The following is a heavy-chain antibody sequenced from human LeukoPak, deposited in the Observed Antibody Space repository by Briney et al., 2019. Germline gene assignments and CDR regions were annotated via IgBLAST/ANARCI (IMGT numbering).Heavy chain of an antibody. CDR2: ISFSVNTK. Sequence: GGSLRLSCAASGFTFSDYSMNWVRQAPGKGLEWVSYISFSVNTKYYGDSVKGRFTISRDNAKNSLYLQMNSLRAEDTALYHCARDRIVGATGGYGMNVWGQGTTVTVSS. J-gene: IGHJ6*02. D-gene: IGHD1-26*01. CDR1: GFTFSDYS. V-gene: IGHV3-48*04. CDR3: ARDRIVGATGGYGMNV.